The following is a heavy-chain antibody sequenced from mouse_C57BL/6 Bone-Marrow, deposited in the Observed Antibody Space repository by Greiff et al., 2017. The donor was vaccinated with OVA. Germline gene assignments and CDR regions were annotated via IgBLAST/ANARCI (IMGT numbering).Heavy chain of an antibody. CDR2: IHPNSGST. CDR3: ARVITTVVDWYFDV. Sequence: VQLQQPGAELVKPGASVKLSCKASGYTFTSYWMHWVKQRPGQGLEWIGMIHPNSGSTNYNEKFKSKATLTVDKSSSTAYMQLSSLTSEDSAVYYCARVITTVVDWYFDVWGTGTTGTVSS. J-gene: IGHJ1*03. D-gene: IGHD1-1*01. V-gene: IGHV1-64*01. CDR1: GYTFTSYW.